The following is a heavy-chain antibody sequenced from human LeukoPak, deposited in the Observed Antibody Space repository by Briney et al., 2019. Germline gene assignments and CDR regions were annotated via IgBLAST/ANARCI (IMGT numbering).Heavy chain of an antibody. V-gene: IGHV4-30-4*08. CDR2: IYFSGST. CDR3: TRIASPDY. CDR1: GVSVGGGDYF. J-gene: IGHJ4*02. Sequence: SQTLSLTCTVSGVSVGGGDYFWSWIRQPPGKGLEWIGYIYFSGSTDSNPSLESRVTVSIDTSKNQFSLKLRSVTAADTAVYYCTRIASPDYWGQGLLVTVSS. D-gene: IGHD1-14*01.